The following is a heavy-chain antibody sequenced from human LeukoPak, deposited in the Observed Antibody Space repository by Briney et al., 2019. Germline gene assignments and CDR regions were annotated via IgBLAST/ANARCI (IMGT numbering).Heavy chain of an antibody. CDR3: AREGRRVAGPFDY. CDR1: GGSFSRYA. V-gene: IGHV1-69*13. J-gene: IGHJ4*02. CDR2: IIPFFGPA. Sequence: SVKVSCKASGGSFSRYAVSWVRQAPGQGLEWMGGIIPFFGPANYAQKFQGRVSISVDESATTACMELSRLTSEDTAVYYCAREGRRVAGPFDYWGQGTRVTVSS. D-gene: IGHD6-19*01.